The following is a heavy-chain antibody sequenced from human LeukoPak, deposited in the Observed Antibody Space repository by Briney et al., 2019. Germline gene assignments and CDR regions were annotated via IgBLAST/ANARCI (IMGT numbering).Heavy chain of an antibody. CDR1: GFTFSSYA. CDR3: AKDLGVRGVPAAFDY. V-gene: IGHV3-30*02. Sequence: GGSLRLSCAASGFTFSSYAMHWVRQAPGKGLEWVAFIWYDGSIKYYADSVNGRFTISRDNSKNTLYLQMNSLRAEDTAVYYCAKDLGVRGVPAAFDYWGQGPLVTVSS. J-gene: IGHJ4*02. D-gene: IGHD3-10*01. CDR2: IWYDGSIK.